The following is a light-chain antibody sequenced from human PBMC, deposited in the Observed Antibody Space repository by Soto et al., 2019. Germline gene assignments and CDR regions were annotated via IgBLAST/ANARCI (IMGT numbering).Light chain of an antibody. J-gene: IGKJ3*01. CDR2: AAS. Sequence: TQMTQSPLSLSASVGEKIIITCRASRDVGSDVSWYQQKPGQAPKLVIYAASNLYTGVPSRFSGRRSGTEFTLTISSLQPDDFATYSCQHYNDFAFTFGPGTKVDI. CDR1: RDVGSD. CDR3: QHYNDFAFT. V-gene: IGKV1-6*01.